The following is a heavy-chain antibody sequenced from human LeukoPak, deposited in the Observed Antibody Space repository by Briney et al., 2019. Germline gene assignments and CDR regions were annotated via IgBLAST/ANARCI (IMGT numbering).Heavy chain of an antibody. V-gene: IGHV4-34*01. Sequence: SETLSLTCAVYGGSFSGYYWSWIRQPPGKGLEWIGEINHSGSTNYNPSLKSRVTISVDTSKNQFSLKLSSVTAADTAVYYCARVGGYQPQNWFDPWGQGTLVTVSS. J-gene: IGHJ5*02. D-gene: IGHD2-2*01. CDR3: ARVGGYQPQNWFDP. CDR2: INHSGST. CDR1: GGSFSGYY.